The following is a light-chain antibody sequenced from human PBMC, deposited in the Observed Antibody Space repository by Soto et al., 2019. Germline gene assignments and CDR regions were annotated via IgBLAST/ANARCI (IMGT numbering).Light chain of an antibody. CDR1: QSLNDN. CDR2: RAS. V-gene: IGKV3-15*01. CDR3: QQYNTYFRT. J-gene: IGKJ1*01. Sequence: EIVMTQSPATLSVSPGERATLSCRASQSLNDNLAWYQQKPGQAPRLLIYRASTRATGVPARFSASGSGTEFTLTISSLQSEDSAVYYCQQYNTYFRTFGQGTKVEI.